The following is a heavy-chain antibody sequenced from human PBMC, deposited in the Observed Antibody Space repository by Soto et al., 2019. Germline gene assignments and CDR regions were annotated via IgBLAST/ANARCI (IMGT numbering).Heavy chain of an antibody. CDR2: INGDGRST. V-gene: IGHV3-74*01. J-gene: IGHJ3*02. CDR1: GFISWSYW. D-gene: IGHD2-2*01. CDR3: ARAQYLADDAFDI. Sequence: PSETLSLSCAASGFISWSYWMHWVRQVPGKGLVWVSRINGDGRSTSYADSVKGRFTISRDNAKNTLYLQMNSLRADDTAVYYCARAQYLADDAFDIWGQGAMVTVSS.